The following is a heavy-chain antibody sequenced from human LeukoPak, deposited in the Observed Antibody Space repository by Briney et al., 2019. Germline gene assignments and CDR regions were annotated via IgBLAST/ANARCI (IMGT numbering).Heavy chain of an antibody. CDR1: GFTFSDYW. CDR3: ARDRGPRTGFMVREAYDY. V-gene: IGHV3-74*01. CDR2: INTDGSIT. D-gene: IGHD3-10*01. Sequence: GGSLRLSCAASGFTFSDYWIHWVRQAPGKGLVWVSRINTDGSITNYADSVEGRFSISRDNAKNTLYLQMSSLRAEDTAVYYCARDRGPRTGFMVREAYDYWGQGTLVTVSS. J-gene: IGHJ4*02.